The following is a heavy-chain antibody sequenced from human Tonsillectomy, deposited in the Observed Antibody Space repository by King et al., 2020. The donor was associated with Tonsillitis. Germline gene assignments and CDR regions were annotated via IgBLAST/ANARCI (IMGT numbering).Heavy chain of an antibody. CDR2: INPNSGGT. Sequence: QVQLVQSGAEVKKPGASMKVSCKASGYTLTDYYIHWVRQAPGQGLEWMGWINPNSGGTNYPQKFQGRVTMTMDTSISTAYMELSRLRSDDTAVYYCARSSGSGWTEFDYWGQGTLVPVSS. D-gene: IGHD6-19*01. CDR3: ARSSGSGWTEFDY. V-gene: IGHV1-2*02. CDR1: GYTLTDYY. J-gene: IGHJ4*02.